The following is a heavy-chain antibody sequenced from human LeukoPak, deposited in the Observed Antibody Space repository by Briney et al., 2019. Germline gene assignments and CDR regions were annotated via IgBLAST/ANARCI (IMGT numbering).Heavy chain of an antibody. CDR2: IYYSGST. V-gene: IGHV4-39*07. CDR1: GGSISSSSYY. CDR3: ARGKLTLDYYDSSGHFFDY. D-gene: IGHD3-22*01. Sequence: PSETLSLTCTVSGGSISSSSYYWGWIRQPPGKALEWIGSIYYSGSTYYNPSLKSRVTISVDTSKNQFSLKLSSVTAADTAVYYCARGKLTLDYYDSSGHFFDYWGQGTLVTVSS. J-gene: IGHJ4*02.